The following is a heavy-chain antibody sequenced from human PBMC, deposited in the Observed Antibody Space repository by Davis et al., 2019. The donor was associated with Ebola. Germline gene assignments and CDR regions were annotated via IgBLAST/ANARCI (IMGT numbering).Heavy chain of an antibody. CDR1: GYTYSNYG. CDR2: VSAYNGDT. V-gene: IGHV1-18*01. J-gene: IGHJ4*02. Sequence: AASVKVSCKASGYTYSNYGFSWVRQAPGQGLEWMGWVSAYNGDTNYAPKVQGRVTMATDSSTSTAYMEVRSLRSDDTAVYYCARGDAWGDFDYWGQGTLVTVSS. D-gene: IGHD7-27*01. CDR3: ARGDAWGDFDY.